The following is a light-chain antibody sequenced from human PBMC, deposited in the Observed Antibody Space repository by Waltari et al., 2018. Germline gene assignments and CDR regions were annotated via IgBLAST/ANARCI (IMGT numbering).Light chain of an antibody. V-gene: IGLV2-14*03. Sequence: QSALTQPASVSGSPGQSTTISCTGTSGDIGAYNPVSWYQLHPGKPPKLMIYDVNKRPSGVSFHFSASKSGNTASLTISGLQAEDEADFFCSSYTGDNTVIFGGGTKLTVL. CDR2: DVN. CDR3: SSYTGDNTVI. CDR1: SGDIGAYNP. J-gene: IGLJ2*01.